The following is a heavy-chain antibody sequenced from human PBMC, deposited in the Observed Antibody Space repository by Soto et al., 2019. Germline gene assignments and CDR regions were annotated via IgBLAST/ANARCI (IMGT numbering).Heavy chain of an antibody. CDR1: GYSFTSYW. CDR3: ARLVCGTAGTVHYYHGMDL. Sequence: PGESLELSCRGSGYSFTSYWIGWVRQMPGKGLGWMGIIYPGDSDTRYSPSFQGRVTISADKSISTVSLPWRSLRSSDTAMYYCARLVCGTAGTVHYYHGMDLWGQGTPVTVSS. J-gene: IGHJ6*02. CDR2: IYPGDSDT. D-gene: IGHD1-1*01. V-gene: IGHV5-51*01.